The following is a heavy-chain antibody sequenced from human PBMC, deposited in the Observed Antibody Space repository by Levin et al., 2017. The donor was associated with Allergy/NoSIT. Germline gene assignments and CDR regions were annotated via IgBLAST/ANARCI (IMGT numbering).Heavy chain of an antibody. J-gene: IGHJ4*02. CDR3: ASGLVGL. D-gene: IGHD6-6*01. CDR2: ISSSSSYT. Sequence: GGSLRLSCAASGFTFSSYNMNWVRQAPGKGLEWVSSISSSSSYTYYAESVKGRFTISRDNAKNSLYLHMNSLGAEDTAVYYCASGLVGLWGLGTLVTVSS. V-gene: IGHV3-21*01. CDR1: GFTFSSYN.